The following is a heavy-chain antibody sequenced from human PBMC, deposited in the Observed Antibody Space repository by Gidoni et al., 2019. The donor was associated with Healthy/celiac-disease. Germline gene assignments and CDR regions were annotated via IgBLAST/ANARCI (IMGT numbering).Heavy chain of an antibody. V-gene: IGHV3-30-3*01. CDR3: ARDHGDQLDY. Sequence: QVQLVESGGGVVQPGRSLRLSCAASGFTFSSYAMHWVRQAPGKGLVWVAVISYDGSNKYYADSVKGRFTISRDNSKNTLYLQMNSLRAEDTAVYYCARDHGDQLDYWGQGTLVTVSS. CDR1: GFTFSSYA. CDR2: ISYDGSNK. D-gene: IGHD2-2*01. J-gene: IGHJ4*02.